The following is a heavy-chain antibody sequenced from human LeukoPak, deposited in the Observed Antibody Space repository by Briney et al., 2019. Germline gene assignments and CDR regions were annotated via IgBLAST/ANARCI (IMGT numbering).Heavy chain of an antibody. J-gene: IGHJ6*03. CDR1: GFTFSGSA. Sequence: GGSLKLSCAASGFTFSGSAMHWVRQASGKGLEWVGRIRSKANSYATVYAASVKGRFTISRDDSKNTAYLQMNSLKTEDTAVYYCTRTSDILTGYTPREAYYYYYHMDVWGKGTTVTISS. CDR3: TRTSDILTGYTPREAYYYYYHMDV. D-gene: IGHD3-9*01. V-gene: IGHV3-73*01. CDR2: IRSKANSYAT.